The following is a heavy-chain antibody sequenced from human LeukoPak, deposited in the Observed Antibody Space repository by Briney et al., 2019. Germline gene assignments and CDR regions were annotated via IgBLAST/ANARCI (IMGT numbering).Heavy chain of an antibody. D-gene: IGHD1-26*01. CDR1: GDSIGSGGSS. CDR2: IYYSGST. Sequence: SETLSLTCTVSGDSIGSGGSSWNWIRQPPGKGLEWIGYIYYSGSTNYNPSLKSRVTISVDTSKNQFSLKLSSVTAADTAVYYCARGGGYAFAFDPWGQGTLVTVSS. J-gene: IGHJ5*02. V-gene: IGHV4-61*08. CDR3: ARGGGYAFAFDP.